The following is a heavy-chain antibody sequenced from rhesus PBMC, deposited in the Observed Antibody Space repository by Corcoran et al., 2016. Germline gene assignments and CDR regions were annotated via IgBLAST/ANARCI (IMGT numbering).Heavy chain of an antibody. Sequence: QLQLQESGPGLVKPSETLSVTCAVSGGSISSSYWSWIRQAPGKGLEWIGYIYGSGSSTNYNPSLKIRVTLSVDTSKNQLSLKLSSVTAADTAVYYCATSGVVTEPNYWGQGVLVTVSS. D-gene: IGHD3-16*01. V-gene: IGHV4-169*01. CDR2: IYGSGSST. CDR3: ATSGVVTEPNY. CDR1: GGSISSSY. J-gene: IGHJ4*01.